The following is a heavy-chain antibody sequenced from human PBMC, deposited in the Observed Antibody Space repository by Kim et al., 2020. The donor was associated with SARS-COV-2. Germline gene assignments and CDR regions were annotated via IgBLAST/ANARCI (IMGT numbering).Heavy chain of an antibody. CDR2: ITSDGSGT. Sequence: GGSLRLSCAASGFTFSSYWMHWVRQAPGKGLVWLSRITSDGSGTKYADSVKGRSTISRDNAKNTLYLQMNSLRDEDTAVYYCARGSANGFDIWGQGTMVTVSS. V-gene: IGHV3-74*01. CDR3: ARGSANGFDI. J-gene: IGHJ3*02. D-gene: IGHD2-15*01. CDR1: GFTFSSYW.